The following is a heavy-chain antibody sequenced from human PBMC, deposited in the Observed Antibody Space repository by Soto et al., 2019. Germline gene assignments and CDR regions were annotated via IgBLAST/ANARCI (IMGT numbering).Heavy chain of an antibody. CDR3: ARVDGYYDFWSGYYSPYYGMDV. V-gene: IGHV2-26*01. Sequence: QVTLKESGPVLVKPKETLTLTCTVSGFSLSNARMGVSWIRQPPGKALEWLAHIFSNDEKSYSTSLKSRLTISKDTSESQVVLTMTNMDPVDTATYYCARVDGYYDFWSGYYSPYYGMDVWGQGTTVTVSS. D-gene: IGHD3-3*01. J-gene: IGHJ6*02. CDR2: IFSNDEK. CDR1: GFSLSNARMG.